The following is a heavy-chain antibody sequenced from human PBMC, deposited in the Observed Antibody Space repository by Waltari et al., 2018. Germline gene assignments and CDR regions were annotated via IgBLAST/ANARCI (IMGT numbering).Heavy chain of an antibody. CDR1: GGSFSGYY. CDR3: ARVAGQLGVGYYYYYMDV. Sequence: QVQLRQWGAGLVKSSETLSLTCAVYGGSFSGYYWTWARLPPGTGLEWIGEINHSGTTDNNPSLKRRVVISIDTSKNQFSLKLSSVTAADTAIYYCARVAGQLGVGYYYYYMDVWGKGTPVTVSS. V-gene: IGHV4-34*01. CDR2: INHSGTT. J-gene: IGHJ6*03. D-gene: IGHD2-2*01.